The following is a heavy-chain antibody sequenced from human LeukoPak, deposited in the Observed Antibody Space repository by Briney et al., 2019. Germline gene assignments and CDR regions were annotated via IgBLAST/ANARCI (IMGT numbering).Heavy chain of an antibody. D-gene: IGHD3/OR15-3a*01. CDR2: INPNSGGT. CDR3: ARDPGDWAYYFDY. V-gene: IGHV1-2*02. CDR1: GYTFTGYY. Sequence: ASVKVSCKASGYTFTGYYMHWVRQAPGQGLEWMGWINPNSGGTNYAQKLQGRVTMTRDTSISTAYMELSRLRSDDTAVYYCARDPGDWAYYFDYWGQGTLVTVSS. J-gene: IGHJ4*02.